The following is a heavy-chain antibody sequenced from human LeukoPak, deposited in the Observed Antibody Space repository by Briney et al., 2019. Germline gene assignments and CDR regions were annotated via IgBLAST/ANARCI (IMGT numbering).Heavy chain of an antibody. J-gene: IGHJ4*02. D-gene: IGHD5/OR15-5a*01. CDR3: ARGSSRALDH. V-gene: IGHV6-1*01. Sequence: SQTLSLTCAISGYSVSSSGVAWNWIRQSPSRGLEWLGGTYYSSKWYNDYAVSLKGRISISADTSKNHFSLQLDSVTPEDTAVYYCARGSSRALDHWGQVTLVTGSS. CDR2: TYYSSKWYN. CDR1: GYSVSSSGVA.